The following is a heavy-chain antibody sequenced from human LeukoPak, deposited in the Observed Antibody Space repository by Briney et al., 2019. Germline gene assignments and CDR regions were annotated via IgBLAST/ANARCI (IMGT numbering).Heavy chain of an antibody. V-gene: IGHV3-23*01. J-gene: IGHJ6*03. Sequence: PGGSLRLSCAASGFTFSSYAMSWVRQAPGKGLEWVSAISGSGGSTYYADSVKGRFTISRDNSKNTLYLQMNSLRAEDTAVYYCARAPNYYDRYYYCYYMDVWGKGTTVTVSS. CDR1: GFTFSSYA. D-gene: IGHD3-22*01. CDR2: ISGSGGST. CDR3: ARAPNYYDRYYYCYYMDV.